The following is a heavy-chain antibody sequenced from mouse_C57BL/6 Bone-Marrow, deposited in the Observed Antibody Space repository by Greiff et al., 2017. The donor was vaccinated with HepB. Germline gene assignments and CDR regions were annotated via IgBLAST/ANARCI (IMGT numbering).Heavy chain of an antibody. D-gene: IGHD1-1*01. CDR3: TPYYYGSSYYAMDY. J-gene: IGHJ4*01. Sequence: VQLQQSGAELVRPGASVTLSCKASGYTFTDYEMHWVKQTPVHGLDWIGAIDPETGGTAYNQKFKGKAILTADKSSSTAYMELRSLTSEDSAVYYCTPYYYGSSYYAMDYWGQGTSVTVSS. CDR1: GYTFTDYE. CDR2: IDPETGGT. V-gene: IGHV1-15*01.